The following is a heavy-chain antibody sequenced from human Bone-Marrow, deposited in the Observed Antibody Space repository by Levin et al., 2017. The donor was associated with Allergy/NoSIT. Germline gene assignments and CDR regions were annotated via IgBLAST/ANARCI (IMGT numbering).Heavy chain of an antibody. Sequence: ASVKVSCKASGYSFTASYLHWLRQAPGLGPEWMGWINPDSGGTRCAQKFQGRITLTRDASFLTGYMELGRLTSDDTAVYYCARGGRLYGSGTDFDYWGHGTLVTVSS. CDR2: INPDSGGT. J-gene: IGHJ4*01. D-gene: IGHD3-10*01. CDR3: ARGGRLYGSGTDFDY. V-gene: IGHV1-2*02. CDR1: GYSFTASY.